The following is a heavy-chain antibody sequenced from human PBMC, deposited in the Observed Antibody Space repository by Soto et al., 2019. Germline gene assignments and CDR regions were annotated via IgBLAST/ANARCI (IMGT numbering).Heavy chain of an antibody. D-gene: IGHD4-4*01. CDR3: ARPLWRDDYNWGYFDL. J-gene: IGHJ2*01. Sequence: QVQLVESGGGVVQPGRSLRLSCAASGFTFSSYAMHWVRQAPGKGLEWVAGISYDGSNKYYADSVKGRFTISRDNXKXXLYLQMNSLRAEDTAVYYCARPLWRDDYNWGYFDLWGRGTLVTVSS. CDR1: GFTFSSYA. V-gene: IGHV3-30-3*01. CDR2: ISYDGSNK.